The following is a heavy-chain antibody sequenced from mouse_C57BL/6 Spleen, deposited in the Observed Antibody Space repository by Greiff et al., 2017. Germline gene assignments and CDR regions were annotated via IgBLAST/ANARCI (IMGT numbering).Heavy chain of an antibody. CDR2: IDPSDSYT. CDR3: AKRGDSEDY. V-gene: IGHV1-50*01. J-gene: IGHJ2*01. Sequence: QVQLQQPGAELVKPGASVKLSCKASGYTFTSYWMQWVKQRPGQGLEWIGEIDPSDSYTNYNQKFKGKATLTVDTSSSTAYMQLSSLTSEDSAVYYCAKRGDSEDYWGQGTTLTVSS. D-gene: IGHD3-3*01. CDR1: GYTFTSYW.